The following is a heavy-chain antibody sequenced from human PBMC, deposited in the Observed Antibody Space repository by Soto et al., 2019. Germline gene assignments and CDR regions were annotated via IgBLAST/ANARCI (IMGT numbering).Heavy chain of an antibody. CDR1: GGTFSSYA. V-gene: IGHV1-69*01. D-gene: IGHD3-3*01. Sequence: QVQLVQSGAEVKKPGSSVKVSCKASGGTFSSYAISWVRQAPGQGLEWMGGIIPIFGTANYAQKFQGRVTINADESTSTAYMELSSLRSEDTAVYYCAGRFLEWLETYYYYYGMDVWGQGTTVTVSS. J-gene: IGHJ6*02. CDR2: IIPIFGTA. CDR3: AGRFLEWLETYYYYYGMDV.